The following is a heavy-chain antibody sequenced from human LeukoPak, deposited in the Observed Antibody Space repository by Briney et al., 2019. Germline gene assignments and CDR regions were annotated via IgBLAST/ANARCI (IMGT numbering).Heavy chain of an antibody. CDR3: ARLYGSGSYYYYYYMDV. V-gene: IGHV3-30*02. J-gene: IGHJ6*03. CDR2: IRYDGSNK. Sequence: GGSLRLSCAASGFTFSSYGMHWVRQAPGKGLEWVAFIRYDGSNKYYADSVKGRFTISRDNSKNTLYLQMNSLRAEDTAVYYCARLYGSGSYYYYYYMDVWGKGTTVTTSS. CDR1: GFTFSSYG. D-gene: IGHD3-10*01.